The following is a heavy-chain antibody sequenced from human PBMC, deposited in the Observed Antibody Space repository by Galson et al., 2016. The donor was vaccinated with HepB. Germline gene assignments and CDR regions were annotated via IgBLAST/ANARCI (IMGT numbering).Heavy chain of an antibody. D-gene: IGHD2/OR15-2a*01. CDR3: AREPFISPRDY. Sequence: DGSAKNYVDSVKGRFTISRDNVKNSLYLQMNSLRVEDTAVYFCAREPFISPRDYWGPGTLVTVSA. V-gene: IGHV3-7*03. CDR2: DGSAK. J-gene: IGHJ4*02.